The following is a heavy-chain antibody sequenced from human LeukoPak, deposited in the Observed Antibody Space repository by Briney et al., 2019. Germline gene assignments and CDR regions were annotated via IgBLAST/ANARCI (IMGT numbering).Heavy chain of an antibody. V-gene: IGHV3-48*03. D-gene: IGHD3-22*01. CDR1: GFTFSRFE. CDR2: ISTGTYI. J-gene: IGHJ4*02. CDR3: ARDAYYYDSSGYYLPAGADY. Sequence: PGGSLRLSCVASGFTFSRFELNWVRQAPGKGLEWVSHISTGTYIAYADSVKGRFTISRDNARNSLYLEMNSLRAEDTAVYYCARDAYYYDSSGYYLPAGADYWGQGTLVTVSS.